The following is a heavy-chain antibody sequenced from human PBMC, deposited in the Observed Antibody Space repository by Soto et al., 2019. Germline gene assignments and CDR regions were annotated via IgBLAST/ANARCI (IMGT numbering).Heavy chain of an antibody. J-gene: IGHJ6*03. V-gene: IGHV3-11*01. CDR2: ISSSGTRM. CDR3: AREYYDVLTDYYRYYYIDV. D-gene: IGHD3-9*01. Sequence: QVQLVESGGGLGQPGGALRLSCTASGFTFSDYYMTWIRQAPGKGLESVSYISSSGTRMYYADSVKGRFTISRDNAKNSLYLQLNSLRAEDTAVYYCAREYYDVLTDYYRYYYIDVWGKGITVTVSS. CDR1: GFTFSDYY.